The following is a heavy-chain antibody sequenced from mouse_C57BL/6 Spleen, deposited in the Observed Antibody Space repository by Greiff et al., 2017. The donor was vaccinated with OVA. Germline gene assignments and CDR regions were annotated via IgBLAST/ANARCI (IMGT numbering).Heavy chain of an antibody. CDR1: GYTFTDYY. Sequence: VQLQQSGPELVKPGASVKISCKASGYTFTDYYINWVKQRPGQGLEWIGWIFPGSGSTYYTEKFKGKATLTVDKSSSTAYMLLSSLTSEDSAVYFCARGLTTVVANDAMDYWGQGTSVTVSS. CDR2: IFPGSGST. V-gene: IGHV1-75*01. J-gene: IGHJ4*01. D-gene: IGHD1-1*01. CDR3: ARGLTTVVANDAMDY.